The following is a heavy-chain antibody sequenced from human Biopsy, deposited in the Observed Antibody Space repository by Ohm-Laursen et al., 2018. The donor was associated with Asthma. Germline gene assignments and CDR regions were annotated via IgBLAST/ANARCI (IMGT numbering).Heavy chain of an antibody. CDR3: AREGIAVAHFDY. Sequence: SLRLSCAASGFTFSSYAMHWVCQAPGKGLEWVAVISYDGSNKYYADSVKGRFTISRDNSKNTLYLQMNSLRAEDTAVYYCAREGIAVAHFDYWGQGTLVTVSS. CDR1: GFTFSSYA. CDR2: ISYDGSNK. D-gene: IGHD6-19*01. V-gene: IGHV3-30-3*01. J-gene: IGHJ4*02.